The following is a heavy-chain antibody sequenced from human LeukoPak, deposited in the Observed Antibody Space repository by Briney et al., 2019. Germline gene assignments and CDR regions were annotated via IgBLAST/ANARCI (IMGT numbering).Heavy chain of an antibody. J-gene: IGHJ4*02. CDR3: AKDSDSSGFFEPPDF. D-gene: IGHD3-22*01. V-gene: IGHV3-43D*03. CDR1: GFTFNDCA. Sequence: GGSLRLSCAVSGFTFNDCAMHWVRQVPGKGLEWVSLINWSGVSTYYADSVKGRFTISRDNNKDSLFLQMSSLRPEDTALYYCAKDSDSSGFFEPPDFWGRGTLVTVSS. CDR2: INWSGVST.